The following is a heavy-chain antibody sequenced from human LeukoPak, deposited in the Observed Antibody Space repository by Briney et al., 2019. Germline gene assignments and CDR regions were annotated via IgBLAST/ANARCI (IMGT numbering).Heavy chain of an antibody. Sequence: ASVTVSCKVSGYTLTELSMHWVRQAPGKGLEWMGGFDPEDGETIYAQKFQGRVTMTEDTSTDTAYMELSSLRSEDTAVYYCAITPGLGATNSDYWGQGTLVIVSS. V-gene: IGHV1-24*01. CDR1: GYTLTELS. D-gene: IGHD1-26*01. CDR2: FDPEDGET. CDR3: AITPGLGATNSDY. J-gene: IGHJ4*02.